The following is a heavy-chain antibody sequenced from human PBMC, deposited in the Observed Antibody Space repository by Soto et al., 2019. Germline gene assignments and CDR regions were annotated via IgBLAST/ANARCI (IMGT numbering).Heavy chain of an antibody. D-gene: IGHD3-16*01. J-gene: IGHJ3*02. CDR1: GGSFSGYY. CDR2: INHSGST. CDR3: AREGAYAFDI. V-gene: IGHV4-34*01. Sequence: SETLSLTCAVYGGSFSGYYWSWIRQPPGKGLEWIGEINHSGSTNYNPSLKSRVTISVDTSKNQFSLKLSSVTAADTAVYYCAREGAYAFDIWGQGTMVTVSS.